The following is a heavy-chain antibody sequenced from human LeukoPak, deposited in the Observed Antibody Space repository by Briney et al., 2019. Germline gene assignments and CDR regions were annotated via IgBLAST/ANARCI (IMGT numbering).Heavy chain of an antibody. CDR3: ARDLQSGLFDY. CDR1: GFTFSSYR. V-gene: IGHV3-7*01. Sequence: GGSLRLSCAASGFTFSSYRMSWVRQAPGKGLEWVANIKQDGSEKYYVDSVKGRFTISRDNAKNSLHLQMNSLRVEDTAVYYCARDLQSGLFDYWGQGTLVTVSS. D-gene: IGHD3-22*01. CDR2: IKQDGSEK. J-gene: IGHJ4*02.